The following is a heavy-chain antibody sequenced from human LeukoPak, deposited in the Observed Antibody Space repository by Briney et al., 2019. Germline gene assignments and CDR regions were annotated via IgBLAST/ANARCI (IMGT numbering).Heavy chain of an antibody. J-gene: IGHJ3*02. CDR3: ASSGWSDAFDI. V-gene: IGHV1-8*01. D-gene: IGHD6-19*01. CDR2: MNPNSGNT. CDR1: GYTFTSYD. Sequence: ASVKVSCKASGYTFTSYDINWVRQATGQGLEWMGWMNPNSGNTGYAQKLQGRVTMTRNTSISTAYMELSSLRSEDTAVYYCASSGWSDAFDIWGQGTMVTVSS.